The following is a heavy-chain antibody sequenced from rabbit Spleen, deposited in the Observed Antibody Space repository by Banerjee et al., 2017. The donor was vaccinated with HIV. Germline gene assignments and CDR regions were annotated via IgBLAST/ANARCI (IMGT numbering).Heavy chain of an antibody. Sequence: QEQLEESGGDLVKPEGSLTLTCTASGFSFSSRYYMSWVRQAPGKGLEWIGYIEPIFGNTYYANWVNGRFTISSHNAQNTLYLQLSSLTAADTATYFCARDSAGREDFNLWGPGTLVTVS. CDR1: GFSFSSRYY. CDR3: ARDSAGREDFNL. CDR2: IEPIFGNT. D-gene: IGHD4-2*01. V-gene: IGHV1S45*01. J-gene: IGHJ4*01.